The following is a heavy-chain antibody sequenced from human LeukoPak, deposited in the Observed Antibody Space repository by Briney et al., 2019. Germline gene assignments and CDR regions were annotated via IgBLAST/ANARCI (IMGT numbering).Heavy chain of an antibody. CDR2: IIPTLGIA. D-gene: IGHD3-3*01. J-gene: IGHJ6*02. CDR3: ARLSVDFWSGYYSSSPSLVDV. Sequence: SVKVSCKASGGTFSSYAISWVRQAPGQGLEWMGRIIPTLGIANYAQKFQGRVTITADKSTSTAYMELSSLSSEDTAVYYCARLSVDFWSGYYSSSPSLVDVWGQGTTVTVSS. V-gene: IGHV1-69*04. CDR1: GGTFSSYA.